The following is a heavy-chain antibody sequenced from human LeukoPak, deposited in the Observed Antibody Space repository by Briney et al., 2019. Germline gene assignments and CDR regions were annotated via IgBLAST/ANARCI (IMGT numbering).Heavy chain of an antibody. CDR1: GGSISSYY. D-gene: IGHD6-6*01. V-gene: IGHV4-59*08. Sequence: SETLSLTCTVSGGSISSYYWSWIRQPPGKGLEWIGYIYYSGSTNYNPSLKSRVTISVDTPKNQFSLKLSSVTAADTAVYYCASGASSSSPYYYGMDVWGQGTTVTVSS. CDR3: ASGASSSSPYYYGMDV. CDR2: IYYSGST. J-gene: IGHJ6*02.